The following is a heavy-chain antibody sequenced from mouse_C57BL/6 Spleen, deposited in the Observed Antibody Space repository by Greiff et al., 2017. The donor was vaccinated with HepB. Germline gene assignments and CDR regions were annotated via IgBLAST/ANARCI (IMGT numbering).Heavy chain of an antibody. CDR3: ARIYYGNYYYFDY. CDR2: IYPGDGDT. V-gene: IGHV1-80*01. J-gene: IGHJ2*01. CDR1: GYAFSSYW. D-gene: IGHD2-1*01. Sequence: VQLQQSGAELVKPGASVKISCKASGYAFSSYWMNWVKQRPGKGLEWIGQIYPGDGDTNYNGKFKGKATLTADKSSSTAYMQLSSLTSEDSAVYFCARIYYGNYYYFDYWGQGTTLTVSS.